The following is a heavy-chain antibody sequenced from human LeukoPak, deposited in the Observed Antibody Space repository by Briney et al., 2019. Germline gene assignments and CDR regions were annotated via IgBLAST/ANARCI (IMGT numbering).Heavy chain of an antibody. Sequence: SETLSLNCGVSVGSNKSGNLWTWVRQSPGKGLEWIGEIHHNATRNYNPSLKSRVSISADAFKNHFSLIVTSLTAADTAVYYCAAAPILRGEGGEHYKYGMDVWGQGTTVIVSS. CDR1: VGSNKSGNL. J-gene: IGHJ6*02. V-gene: IGHV4/OR15-8*01. D-gene: IGHD2-2*02. CDR3: AAAPILRGEGGEHYKYGMDV. CDR2: IHHNATR.